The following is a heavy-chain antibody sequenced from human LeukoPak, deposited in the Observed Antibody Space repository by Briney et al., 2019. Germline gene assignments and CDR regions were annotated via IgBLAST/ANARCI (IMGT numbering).Heavy chain of an antibody. Sequence: SETLSLTCTVSGGSISSSSYYWGWLRQPPGKGLEWIGSIYYSGSTYYNPSLKSRVTISVDTSKNQFSLKLSSVTAADTAVYYCARRSGRDHYGMDVWGQGTTVTVSS. J-gene: IGHJ6*02. D-gene: IGHD2-15*01. CDR3: ARRSGRDHYGMDV. CDR2: IYYSGST. CDR1: GGSISSSSYY. V-gene: IGHV4-39*01.